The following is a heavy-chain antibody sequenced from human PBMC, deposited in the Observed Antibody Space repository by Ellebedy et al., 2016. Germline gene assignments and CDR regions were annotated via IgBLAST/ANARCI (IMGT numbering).Heavy chain of an antibody. CDR2: ISAYNGNT. Sequence: ASVKVSCKASGYTFTSYGISWVRQAPGQGLEWMGWISAYNGNTNYAQKLQGRVTMTTDTSTSTAYMELRSLRSDDTAVYYCARDSRVTFGGIIVYFDFWGQGTLVTVSS. D-gene: IGHD3-16*02. CDR1: GYTFTSYG. CDR3: ARDSRVTFGGIIVYFDF. J-gene: IGHJ4*02. V-gene: IGHV1-18*01.